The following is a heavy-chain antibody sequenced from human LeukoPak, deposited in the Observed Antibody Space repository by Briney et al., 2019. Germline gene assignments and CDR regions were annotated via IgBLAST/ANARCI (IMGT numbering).Heavy chain of an antibody. D-gene: IGHD2-2*01. CDR2: IIPILGIA. Sequence: SVKVSCKASGGTFSSYAISWVRQAPGQGLEWMGRIIPILGIANYAQKFQGRVTTTADKSTSTAYMELSSLRSEDTAVYYCARDNRYCSSTSCYHVWFDPWGQGTLVTVSS. J-gene: IGHJ5*02. V-gene: IGHV1-69*04. CDR3: ARDNRYCSSTSCYHVWFDP. CDR1: GGTFSSYA.